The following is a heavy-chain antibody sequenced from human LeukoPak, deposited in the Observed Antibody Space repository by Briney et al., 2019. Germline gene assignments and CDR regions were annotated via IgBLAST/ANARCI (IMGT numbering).Heavy chain of an antibody. CDR2: INQNGSET. J-gene: IGHJ5*02. CDR3: ARKKYYYDTSTYGWFDP. D-gene: IGHD3-22*01. CDR1: GFTFSTYW. Sequence: GGSLRLSCAASGFTFSTYWMTWGRQAPGKGLEGGAKINQNGSETYYVESVKGRFTISRDNAKNSLYLQMNSLRVEDTAVYYCARKKYYYDTSTYGWFDPWGQGISVTVSS. V-gene: IGHV3-7*01.